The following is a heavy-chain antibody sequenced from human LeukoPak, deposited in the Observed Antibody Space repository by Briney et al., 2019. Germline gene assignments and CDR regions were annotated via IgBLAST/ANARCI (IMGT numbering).Heavy chain of an antibody. CDR1: GFVFSRDN. V-gene: IGHV3-48*04. CDR2: ISETI. D-gene: IGHD3-16*01. J-gene: IGHJ4*02. CDR3: VREVGRPKTFYFDS. Sequence: GGSLRLSCIASGFVFSRDNMNWVRQAPGEGLEWVAHISETIYYADSVQGRFTISRDNAKNSLYLQMSNLRVDDTAIYYCVREVGRPKTFYFDSWGRGTPVTVSS.